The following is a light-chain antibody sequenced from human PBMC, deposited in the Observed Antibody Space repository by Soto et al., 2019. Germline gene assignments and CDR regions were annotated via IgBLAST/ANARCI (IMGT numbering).Light chain of an antibody. CDR2: GAS. CDR1: QSVTSN. CDR3: QQYINWPPWT. V-gene: IGKV3-15*01. Sequence: EIVLTQSPGTLSLSPGERATLSCGANQSVTSNYLAWYQQKPGQPPRLLIHGASTRATGVPARFSGSGSGTEFTLTISSLQSEDFAVYYCQQYINWPPWTFGQGTKVDIK. J-gene: IGKJ1*01.